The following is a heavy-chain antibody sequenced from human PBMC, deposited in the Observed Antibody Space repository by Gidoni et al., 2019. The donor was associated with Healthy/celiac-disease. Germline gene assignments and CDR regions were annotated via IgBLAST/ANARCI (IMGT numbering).Heavy chain of an antibody. CDR1: GFTFSSYA. V-gene: IGHV3-23*01. D-gene: IGHD3-22*01. CDR2: ISGSGGST. J-gene: IGHJ5*02. Sequence: EVQLLESGGGLVQPGGSLRLSCAASGFTFSSYAMSWVRQAPGKGLEWVSAISGSGGSTYYADSVKGRFTISRDNSKNTLYLQMNSLRAEDTAVYYCAKAFRDYYDSSRPWFDPWGQGTLVTVSS. CDR3: AKAFRDYYDSSRPWFDP.